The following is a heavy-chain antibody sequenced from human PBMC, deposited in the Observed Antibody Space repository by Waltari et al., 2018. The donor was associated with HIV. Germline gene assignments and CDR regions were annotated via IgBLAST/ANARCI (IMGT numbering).Heavy chain of an antibody. CDR1: GYTFTSNG. Sequence: QVHLVQSGAEVKKPGASVKVSCQALGYTFTSNGITWVRQAPGQGLEWMGWISAYNGNTNYAQKLQGRVTMTTDTSTSTAYMELRSLRSDDTAVYYCARQGSSGGSSREWDWGQGTLVTVSS. J-gene: IGHJ4*02. V-gene: IGHV1-18*01. D-gene: IGHD2-15*01. CDR2: ISAYNGNT. CDR3: ARQGSSGGSSREWD.